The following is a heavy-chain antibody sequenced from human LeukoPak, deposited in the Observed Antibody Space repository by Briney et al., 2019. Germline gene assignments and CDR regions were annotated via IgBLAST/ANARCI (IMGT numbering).Heavy chain of an antibody. J-gene: IGHJ4*02. CDR1: GFTFDDYA. D-gene: IGHD6-19*01. CDR3: AKDSIAVAGTVPNYFDY. V-gene: IGHV3-43*02. Sequence: GGSLRLSCAASGFTFDDYAMHWGRQAPGKGLEWVSLISGDGGSTYYAASVKGRFTISRDNSKNSLYLQMNSLRTEDTALYYCAKDSIAVAGTVPNYFDYWGQGTLVTVSS. CDR2: ISGDGGST.